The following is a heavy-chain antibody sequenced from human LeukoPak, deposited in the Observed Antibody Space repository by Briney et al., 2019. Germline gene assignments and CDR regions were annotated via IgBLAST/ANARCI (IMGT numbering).Heavy chain of an antibody. Sequence: SVKVSCKASGGTFSSYAISWVRQAPGQGLEWMGRIIPILGIASYAQKFQGRVTITADKSTSTAYMELSSLRSEDTAVYYCASVCRPLGSHDAFDIWGQGTMVTVSS. CDR3: ASVCRPLGSHDAFDI. V-gene: IGHV1-69*04. D-gene: IGHD1-26*01. CDR2: IIPILGIA. J-gene: IGHJ3*02. CDR1: GGTFSSYA.